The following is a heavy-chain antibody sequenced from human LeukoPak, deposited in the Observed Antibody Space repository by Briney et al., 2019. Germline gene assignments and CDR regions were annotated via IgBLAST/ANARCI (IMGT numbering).Heavy chain of an antibody. Sequence: GGSLRLSCAASGFTFSSYSMNGVRQAPGKGLEWVPSISSSSSYIYYADSVKGRFTISRDNAKNSLYLQMNSLRAEDTAVYYCARDLRIVGATCFDYWGQGTLVTVSS. CDR1: GFTFSSYS. CDR2: ISSSSSYI. J-gene: IGHJ4*02. D-gene: IGHD1-26*01. CDR3: ARDLRIVGATCFDY. V-gene: IGHV3-21*01.